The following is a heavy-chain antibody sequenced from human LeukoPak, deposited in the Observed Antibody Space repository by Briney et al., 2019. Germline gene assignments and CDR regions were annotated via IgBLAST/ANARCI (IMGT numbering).Heavy chain of an antibody. Sequence: GASVKVSCKASGYTFTSDYMDGVRQTPGQGLERIGIINPSGGSTSYAQKFQGRVTMTRDTSTSTVYMELSSLRCEDTAVYYCAMERRLIDYYYGMDVWGQGTTVTVSS. CDR1: GYTFTSDY. V-gene: IGHV1-46*01. CDR2: INPSGGST. J-gene: IGHJ6*02. D-gene: IGHD1-1*01. CDR3: AMERRLIDYYYGMDV.